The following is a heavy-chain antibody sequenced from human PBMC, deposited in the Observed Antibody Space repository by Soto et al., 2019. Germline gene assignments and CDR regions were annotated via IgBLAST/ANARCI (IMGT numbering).Heavy chain of an antibody. CDR3: VREGGDLRGSGVFDY. CDR2: ISRGGSSI. J-gene: IGHJ4*02. V-gene: IGHV3-48*01. D-gene: IGHD6-19*01. Sequence: EPQLVESGGGLVQPGGSLRLSCAASGFTFSFYTMNWVRQTPGKGLEWLAYISRGGSSIYYADSVKGRFTVSRDNANNSLSLQLNILRREDTAVYYCVREGGDLRGSGVFDYWGQGTLVTVSS. CDR1: GFTFSFYT.